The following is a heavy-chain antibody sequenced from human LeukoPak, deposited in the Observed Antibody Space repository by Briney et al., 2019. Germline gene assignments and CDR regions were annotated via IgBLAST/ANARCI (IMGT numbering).Heavy chain of an antibody. V-gene: IGHV4-4*07. CDR2: IYTSGST. CDR1: GGSISSYY. J-gene: IGHJ6*03. D-gene: IGHD3-10*01. Sequence: SETLSLTCTVSGGSISSYYWSWIRQPAGKGLEWIGRIYTSGSTNYNPSLKSRVTMSVDTSKNQFSLKLSSVTAADTAVYYCARETPQTYYYGSGSYPRAYYYYYMDVWGKGTTVTVSS. CDR3: ARETPQTYYYGSGSYPRAYYYYYMDV.